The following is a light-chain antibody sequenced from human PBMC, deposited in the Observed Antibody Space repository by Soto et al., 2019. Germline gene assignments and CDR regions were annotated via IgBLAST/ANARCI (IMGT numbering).Light chain of an antibody. V-gene: IGKV3-20*01. CDR2: ATS. CDR3: QQYGRSGT. CDR1: LSVSRTY. J-gene: IGKJ1*01. Sequence: EIVLTQSPGTLSLSPGERATLSCRASLSVSRTYLAWYQQKPVQAPRLLIYATSSRATGIPDRFSGSGSGTDFTLTISRLEPEDFAVYYCQQYGRSGTFGQGTKVEIK.